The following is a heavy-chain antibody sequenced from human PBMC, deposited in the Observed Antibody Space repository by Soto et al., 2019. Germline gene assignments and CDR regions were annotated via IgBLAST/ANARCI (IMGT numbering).Heavy chain of an antibody. CDR3: ASAITATLQSYGIDV. CDR1: GFTFSSYG. J-gene: IGHJ6*02. D-gene: IGHD5-18*01. Sequence: GGSLRLSCAASGFTFSSYGMHWVRQAPGKGLEWVAVIWYDGSNKYYADSVKGRFTISRDNSKNTLYLQMNSLRAEDTAVYYCASAITATLQSYGIDVCAQGTTVTVS. V-gene: IGHV3-33*01. CDR2: IWYDGSNK.